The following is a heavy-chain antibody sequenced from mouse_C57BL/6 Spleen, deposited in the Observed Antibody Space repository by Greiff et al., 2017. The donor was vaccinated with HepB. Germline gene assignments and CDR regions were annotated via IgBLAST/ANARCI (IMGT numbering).Heavy chain of an antibody. J-gene: IGHJ3*01. Sequence: EVQLQQSGPELVKPGASVKISCKASGYTFTDYYMNWVKQSHGKSLEWIGDINPNNGGTSYNQKFKGKATLTVDKSSSTAYMELRSLTSEDSAVYYCARDLSLAYWGQGTLVTVSA. CDR3: ARDLSLAY. D-gene: IGHD6-1*01. CDR2: INPNNGGT. CDR1: GYTFTDYY. V-gene: IGHV1-26*01.